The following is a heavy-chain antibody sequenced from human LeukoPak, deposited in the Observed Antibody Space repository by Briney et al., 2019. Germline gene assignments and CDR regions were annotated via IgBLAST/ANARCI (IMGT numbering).Heavy chain of an antibody. D-gene: IGHD3-22*01. J-gene: IGHJ6*03. CDR2: IIPIFGTA. CDR1: GGTFSSYA. CDR3: ARIYYDSSGYYNRYYYYYMDV. Sequence: SVKVSCKASGGTFSSYAISWVRQAPGQGLEWMGGIIPIFGTANYALKFQGRVTITADESTSTAYMELSSLRSEDTAVYYCARIYYDSSGYYNRYYYYYMDVWGKGTTVTVSS. V-gene: IGHV1-69*13.